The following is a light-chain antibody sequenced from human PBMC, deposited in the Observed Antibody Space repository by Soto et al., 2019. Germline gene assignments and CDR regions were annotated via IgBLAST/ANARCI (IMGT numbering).Light chain of an antibody. CDR3: QKYSSARWT. Sequence: DIQLTQSPSFLSPSIGESVTITCRASQGISNYLAWYQQKPGKVPKLLIYAASTLQSGVPSRFSGSGSGTDFTLTITSLHPEDVATYYCQKYSSARWTFGQGTKVDIK. CDR1: QGISNY. CDR2: AAS. V-gene: IGKV1-27*01. J-gene: IGKJ1*01.